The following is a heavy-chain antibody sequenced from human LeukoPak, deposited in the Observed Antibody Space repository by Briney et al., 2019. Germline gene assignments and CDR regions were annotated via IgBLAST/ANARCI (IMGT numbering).Heavy chain of an antibody. CDR1: GYTFIGYY. V-gene: IGHV1-2*02. D-gene: IGHD1-26*01. J-gene: IGHJ4*02. CDR3: AREISGSYWY. Sequence: ASVKVSCKASGYTFIGYYMHWVRQAPGQGPEWMGWINPKSRGTNYAQKFQGRVTMTRDTSITTAYMEVSSLTSDDTAVYYCAREISGSYWYWGQGNLVTVSS. CDR2: INPKSRGT.